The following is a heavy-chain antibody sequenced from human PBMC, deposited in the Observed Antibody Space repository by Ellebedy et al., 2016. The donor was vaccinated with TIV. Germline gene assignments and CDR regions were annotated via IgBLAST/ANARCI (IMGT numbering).Heavy chain of an antibody. J-gene: IGHJ4*02. CDR2: IYHSGST. CDR3: AREVVGATGY. CDR1: GYSISSGYY. Sequence: GSLRLSXTVSGYSISSGYYWGWIRQPPGKGLEWIGSIYHSGSTYYNPSLKSRVTISVDTSKNQFSLKLSSVTAADTAVYYCAREVVGATGYWGQGTLVTVSS. V-gene: IGHV4-38-2*02. D-gene: IGHD1-26*01.